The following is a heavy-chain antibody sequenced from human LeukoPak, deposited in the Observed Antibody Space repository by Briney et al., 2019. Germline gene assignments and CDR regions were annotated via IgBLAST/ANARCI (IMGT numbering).Heavy chain of an antibody. CDR3: ASVPFDFWTSYYFDY. D-gene: IGHD3/OR15-3a*01. CDR2: ISSSSSYI. Sequence: GGSLRLSCAASGFTFSSYSMNWVRQAPGKGLEWVSSISSSSSYIYYADSLKGRSTISRDNAKNSLYLQMNSLRAEDTAVYYCASVPFDFWTSYYFDYWGQGTLVTVSS. J-gene: IGHJ4*02. CDR1: GFTFSSYS. V-gene: IGHV3-21*01.